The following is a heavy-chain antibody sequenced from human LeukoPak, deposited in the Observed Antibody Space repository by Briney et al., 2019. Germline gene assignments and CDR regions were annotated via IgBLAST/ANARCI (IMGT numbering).Heavy chain of an antibody. CDR2: ISGSGGST. V-gene: IGHV3-23*01. D-gene: IGHD2-15*01. J-gene: IGHJ4*02. CDR1: GFTFSSYA. CDR3: ARAPVTSCRGAFCYPFDY. Sequence: PGGSLRLSCAASGFTFSSYAMHWVRQAPGKGLEWVSAISGSGGSTYYADSVRGRFTISRDNSKNTLYLQMNRLRVEDAAVYYCARAPVTSCRGAFCYPFDYWGQGTLVTVSS.